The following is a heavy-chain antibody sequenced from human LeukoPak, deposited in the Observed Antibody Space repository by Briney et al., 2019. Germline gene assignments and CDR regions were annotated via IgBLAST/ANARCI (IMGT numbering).Heavy chain of an antibody. V-gene: IGHV3-7*01. J-gene: IGHJ4*02. CDR2: IKQDGSEK. Sequence: PGGSLRLSCAASGFTFSSYWMSWVRQAPGKGLEWVANIKQDGSEKYYVDSVKGRFTISRDNAKNTLHLQMNSLRGEDTGVYYCVKDSGSHAFDYWGQGTLVSVSS. CDR1: GFTFSSYW. D-gene: IGHD3-10*01. CDR3: VKDSGSHAFDY.